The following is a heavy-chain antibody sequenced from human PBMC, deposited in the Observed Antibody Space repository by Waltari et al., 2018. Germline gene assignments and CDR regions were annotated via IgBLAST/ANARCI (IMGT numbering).Heavy chain of an antibody. CDR3: ARESSGSGRNNWFDP. Sequence: QVQLQESGPGLVKPSETLSLTCTVSGVSISSYFWSWIRQPPGQGLGWVGYVPYSGSIEYNPSIKSRVTTSVDTSNNYFSLTLRSVTAADTAVYYCARESSGSGRNNWFDPWGQGILVTVSS. CDR1: GVSISSYF. D-gene: IGHD3-10*01. V-gene: IGHV4-59*01. J-gene: IGHJ5*02. CDR2: VPYSGSI.